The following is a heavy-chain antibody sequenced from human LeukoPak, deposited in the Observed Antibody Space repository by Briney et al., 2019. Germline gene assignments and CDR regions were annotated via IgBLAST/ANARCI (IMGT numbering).Heavy chain of an antibody. CDR2: IYYSGST. D-gene: IGHD3-9*01. CDR3: ARHGDYDILTGYYMD. Sequence: SETLSLTCTVSGGSISSYYWSWIRQPPGKGLEWIGCIYYSGSTNYNPSLKSRVTISVDTSKNQFSLKLSSVTAADTAVYYCARHGDYDILTGYYMDWGQGTLVTVSS. CDR1: GGSISSYY. J-gene: IGHJ4*02. V-gene: IGHV4-59*08.